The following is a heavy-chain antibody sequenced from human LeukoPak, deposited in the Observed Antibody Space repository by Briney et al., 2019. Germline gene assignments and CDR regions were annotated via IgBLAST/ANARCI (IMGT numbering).Heavy chain of an antibody. V-gene: IGHV3-23*01. CDR1: GFTFSSYA. D-gene: IGHD6-13*01. CDR2: ISGSGGST. Sequence: SGGSLRLSCAASGFTFSSYAMSWVRQAPGKGLEWVSAISGSGGSTYYADSVKGRFTISRDNSKNTLYLQMNSLRAEDTAVYYCAKDPEGGIAASLRGSPYYYYGMDVWGQGTTVTVSS. CDR3: AKDPEGGIAASLRGSPYYYYGMDV. J-gene: IGHJ6*02.